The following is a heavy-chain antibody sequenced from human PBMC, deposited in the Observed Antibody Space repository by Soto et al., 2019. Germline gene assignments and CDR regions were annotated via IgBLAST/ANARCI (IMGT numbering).Heavy chain of an antibody. CDR2: ISQDGSVK. Sequence: QVQLVESGGGVVQPGRSLTVSCAASGISISTYAMHWVRQAPGKGLEWVAVISQDGSVKYYAGSVKGRFTISRDNPKNTLFLQMNSLGADDTAVYYCAGRQQNYYYYGMDVWGQGTTVTVSS. V-gene: IGHV3-30*03. D-gene: IGHD6-13*01. CDR3: AGRQQNYYYYGMDV. J-gene: IGHJ6*02. CDR1: GISISTYA.